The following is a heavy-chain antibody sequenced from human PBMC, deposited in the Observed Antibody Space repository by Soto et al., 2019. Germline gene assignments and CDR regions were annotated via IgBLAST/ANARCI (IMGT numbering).Heavy chain of an antibody. J-gene: IGHJ4*02. CDR2: IIAYNGNT. V-gene: IGHV1-18*01. CDR1: GYTFTSYG. Sequence: QVQLVQSGAEVKKPGASVKVSCKASGYTFTSYGISGVRQAPGQGLECMGWIIAYNGNTNDAQKLQGRVTMTTDTSQSKAYMELRSLGSDDTAVYYCARDQGGSYYYWRQGTLVTVSS. D-gene: IGHD1-26*01. CDR3: ARDQGGSYYY.